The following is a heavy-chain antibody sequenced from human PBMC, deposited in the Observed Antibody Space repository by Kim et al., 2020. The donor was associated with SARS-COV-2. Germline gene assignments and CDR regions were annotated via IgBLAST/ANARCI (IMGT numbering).Heavy chain of an antibody. CDR3: ARDQSQGYDFWSGYSPYYYYYGMDV. Sequence: GGSLRLSCAASGFTFSSYEMNWVRQAPGKGLEWVSYISSSGSTIYYADSVKGRFTISRDNAKNSLYLQMNSLRAEDTAVYYCARDQSQGYDFWSGYSPYYYYYGMDVWGQGTTVTVSS. CDR1: GFTFSSYE. J-gene: IGHJ6*02. V-gene: IGHV3-48*03. D-gene: IGHD3-3*01. CDR2: ISSSGSTI.